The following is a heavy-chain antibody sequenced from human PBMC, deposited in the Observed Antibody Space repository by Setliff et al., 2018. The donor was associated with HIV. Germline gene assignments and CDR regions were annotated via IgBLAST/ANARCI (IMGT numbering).Heavy chain of an antibody. D-gene: IGHD2-15*01. CDR2: LKSKRDGGTV. CDR1: GFTFNKAW. J-gene: IGHJ5*02. CDR3: STEYCSGAICSES. V-gene: IGHV3-15*07. Sequence: GGSLRLSCAASGFTFNKAWMNWVRQAPGKGLEWVARLKSKRDGGTVDYAASVKGRFTISRDDSKNTLFLQMDSLQTEDTGVYYCSTEYCSGAICSESWGQGTLVTVSS.